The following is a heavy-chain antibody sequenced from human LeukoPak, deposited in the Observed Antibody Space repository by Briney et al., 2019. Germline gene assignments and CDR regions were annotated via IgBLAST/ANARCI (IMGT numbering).Heavy chain of an antibody. D-gene: IGHD3-16*01. CDR3: ARDIPLGETRYYFDY. V-gene: IGHV3-48*02. Sequence: GGSLRLSCAASGFTFSSYSMYWVRQAPGKGLEWVSYISSSSSTIYYTDSVKGRFTISRDNAKNSLYLQMNSLRDEDTAVYYCARDIPLGETRYYFDYWGQGTLVTVSS. CDR2: ISSSSSTI. CDR1: GFTFSSYS. J-gene: IGHJ4*02.